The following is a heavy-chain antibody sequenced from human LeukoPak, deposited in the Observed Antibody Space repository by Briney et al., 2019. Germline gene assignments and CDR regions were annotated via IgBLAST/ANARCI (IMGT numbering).Heavy chain of an antibody. CDR1: GYTFTSYD. Sequence: ASVKVSCKASGYTFTSYDINWVRQAPGQGLEWMGWMNPNSGNTGYAQKFQGRVTITRNTSISTAYTELSSLRSEDTAVYYCARGFLQGNYDSSGYHIDYWGQGTLVTVSS. CDR3: ARGFLQGNYDSSGYHIDY. V-gene: IGHV1-8*03. D-gene: IGHD3-22*01. CDR2: MNPNSGNT. J-gene: IGHJ4*02.